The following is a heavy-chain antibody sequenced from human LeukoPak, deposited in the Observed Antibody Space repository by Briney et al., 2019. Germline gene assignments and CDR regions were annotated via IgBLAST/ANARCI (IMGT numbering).Heavy chain of an antibody. CDR2: ISGSGGST. CDR3: AKVERNYDSSGYLFDY. J-gene: IGHJ4*02. V-gene: IGHV3-23*01. Sequence: GGSLRLSCAASGFTFSSYAMSWVRQAPGKGLEWVSAISGSGGSTYYADSVKGRFTIPRDNSKNTLYLQMNSLRAEDTAVYYCAKVERNYDSSGYLFDYWGQGTLVTVSS. CDR1: GFTFSSYA. D-gene: IGHD3-22*01.